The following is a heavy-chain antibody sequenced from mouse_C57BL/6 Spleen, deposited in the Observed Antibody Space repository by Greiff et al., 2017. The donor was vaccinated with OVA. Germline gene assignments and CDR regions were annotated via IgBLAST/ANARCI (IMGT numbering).Heavy chain of an antibody. D-gene: IGHD1-1*01. V-gene: IGHV5-6*01. CDR1: GFTFSSYG. Sequence: EVKLMESGGDLVKPGGSLKLSCAASGFTFSSYGMSWVRQTPDKRLEWVATISSGGSYTYYPDSVKGRFTISRDNAKNTLYLQMSSLKSEDTAMYYCARHDYGSSYVGDYWGQGTTLTVSS. CDR2: ISSGGSYT. CDR3: ARHDYGSSYVGDY. J-gene: IGHJ2*01.